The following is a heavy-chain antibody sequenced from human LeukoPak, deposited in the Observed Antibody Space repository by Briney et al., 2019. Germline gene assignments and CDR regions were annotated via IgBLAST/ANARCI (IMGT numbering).Heavy chain of an antibody. V-gene: IGHV3-23*01. CDR1: GFAFSSYA. Sequence: GGSLRLSCAASGFAFSSYAISWVRQAPGKGLEWVSSISGSGGSAYYADSVKGRFTISRDNFKNTLYLQMNSLRVEDTAVYYCAKDRGRYSYGSVDYWGQGTLVTVSS. D-gene: IGHD5-12*01. CDR3: AKDRGRYSYGSVDY. J-gene: IGHJ4*02. CDR2: ISGSGGSA.